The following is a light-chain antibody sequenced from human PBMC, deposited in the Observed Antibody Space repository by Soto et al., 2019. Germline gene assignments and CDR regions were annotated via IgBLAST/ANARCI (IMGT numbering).Light chain of an antibody. CDR1: SSNIRAFYD. V-gene: IGLV1-40*01. J-gene: IGLJ1*01. CDR2: GKI. CDR3: QSRVSSLSXSGV. Sequence: QSVLTQPPSVSGAPEQRVTISCTGSSSNIRAFYDLHWYQQLPGRSPKLLIYGKINRPSGATDRFSGSKSVTSASLAITGLHAEDEAYYYYQSRVSSLSXSGVFGTGTKVXV.